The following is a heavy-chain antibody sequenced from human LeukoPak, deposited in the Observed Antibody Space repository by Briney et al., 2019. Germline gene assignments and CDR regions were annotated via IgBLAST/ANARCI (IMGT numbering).Heavy chain of an antibody. CDR3: SAPGSSWYFDY. CDR2: ISGSGGST. V-gene: IGHV3-23*01. Sequence: GGSLRLSCAASGFTFSSYAMSWVRQAPGKGLEWVSAISGSGGSTYCADSVKGRFTISRDNSKNTLYLQMNSLRAEDTAVYYCSAPGSSWYFDYWGQGTLVTVSS. J-gene: IGHJ4*02. CDR1: GFTFSSYA. D-gene: IGHD6-13*01.